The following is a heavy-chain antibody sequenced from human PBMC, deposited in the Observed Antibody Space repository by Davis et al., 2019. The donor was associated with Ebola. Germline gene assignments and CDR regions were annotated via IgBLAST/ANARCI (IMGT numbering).Heavy chain of an antibody. V-gene: IGHV4-59*01. J-gene: IGHJ4*02. D-gene: IGHD4-17*01. Sequence: SETLSLTCTFSGGSISSYYWSWIRQPPRKGLAWNGYIYYSVSTNYNPSLKSRVTISVDTSKNHFSLKLSSVTAADTAVYYCARDNGDYGVEYWGQGTLVTVSS. CDR3: ARDNGDYGVEY. CDR1: GGSISSYY. CDR2: IYYSVST.